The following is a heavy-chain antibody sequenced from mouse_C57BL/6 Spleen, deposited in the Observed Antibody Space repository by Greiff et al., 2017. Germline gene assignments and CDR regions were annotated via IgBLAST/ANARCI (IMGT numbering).Heavy chain of an antibody. J-gene: IGHJ4*01. Sequence: VQLQQSGPELVKPGASVKLSCQASGYTFTSYDINWVKQRPGQGLEWIGWIYPIDGSTKDNEKFKGKATLTGDTSSSTADMALHSLTSEDSAVYYCARCNLERDYAMDYWGQGTSVTVSS. CDR3: ARCNLERDYAMDY. CDR2: IYPIDGST. D-gene: IGHD4-1*01. CDR1: GYTFTSYD. V-gene: IGHV1-85*01.